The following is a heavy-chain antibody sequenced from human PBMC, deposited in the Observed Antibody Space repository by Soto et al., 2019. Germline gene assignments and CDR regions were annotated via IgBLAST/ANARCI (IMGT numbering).Heavy chain of an antibody. CDR1: GNPIRNSPFY. CDR3: ARDYFDSSDYTTNWFDP. CDR2: IYHTGYA. J-gene: IGHJ5*02. Sequence: PSETLSQTCSGSGNPIRNSPFYWPWIRHPPGEGLEWIGSIYHTGYAYYNPSLKSRVTIFVDTSKNQFSLKLTSVTAADTALYYCARDYFDSSDYTTNWFDPWGQGTLVT. V-gene: IGHV4-39*01. D-gene: IGHD3-22*01.